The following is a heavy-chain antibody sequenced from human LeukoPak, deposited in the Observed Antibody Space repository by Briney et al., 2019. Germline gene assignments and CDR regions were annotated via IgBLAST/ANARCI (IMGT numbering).Heavy chain of an antibody. V-gene: IGHV3-9*01. J-gene: IGHJ6*02. CDR1: GFTFDDYA. D-gene: IGHD4-17*01. CDR2: ISWNSGSI. CDR3: AKDLGTVTTGYYYYYGMDV. Sequence: GGSLRLSCAASGFTFDDYAMHWVRQAPGKGLEWVSGISWNSGSIGYADSVKGRFTISRDNAKNSLYLQMNSLRAEDTALYYCAKDLGTVTTGYYYYYGMDVWGQGTTVTVSS.